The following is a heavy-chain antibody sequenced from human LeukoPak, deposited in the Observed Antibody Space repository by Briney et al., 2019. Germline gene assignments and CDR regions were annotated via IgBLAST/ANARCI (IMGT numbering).Heavy chain of an antibody. Sequence: GGSLRLSCAASGFTFSSYAMSWVRQAPGKGLEWVSAISGSGGSTYYADSVKGRFTISRDNSKNTLYLQMNSLRAEDTAVYYCAKRQYCSSTSCYSEDVWAKGPRSPSPQ. CDR3: AKRQYCSSTSCYSEDV. V-gene: IGHV3-23*01. D-gene: IGHD2-2*02. CDR2: ISGSGGST. CDR1: GFTFSSYA. J-gene: IGHJ6*04.